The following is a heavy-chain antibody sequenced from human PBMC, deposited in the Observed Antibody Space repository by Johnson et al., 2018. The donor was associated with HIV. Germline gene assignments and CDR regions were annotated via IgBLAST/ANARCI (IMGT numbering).Heavy chain of an antibody. V-gene: IGHV3-11*01. J-gene: IGHJ3*02. Sequence: VQLVESGGGVVQPGRSLRLSFAASGLPFRDYYMGWIPQAPGRGLGWVSSISSSGNTLYYADSVKGRFTISRDNAKNSLYLQMNSLRAEDTALYYCAREGEWERHAFDIWGQGTMVTVSS. D-gene: IGHD1-26*01. CDR1: GLPFRDYY. CDR2: ISSSGNTL. CDR3: AREGEWERHAFDI.